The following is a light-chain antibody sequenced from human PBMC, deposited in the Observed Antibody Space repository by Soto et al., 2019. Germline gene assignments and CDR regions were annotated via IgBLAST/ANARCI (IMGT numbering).Light chain of an antibody. CDR1: QRLLHGVGKTY. CDR2: EVS. Sequence: DVVMTLTPLSLSVTPGQPASISCKTSQRLLHGVGKTYLYRYLQRPGQPPQLLIYEVSNRFSGVPDRFSGTGPGTDFTLKISRVEAEDVGVYDCMQSIQLPLTFGGGTKVDIK. V-gene: IGKV2D-29*01. J-gene: IGKJ4*01. CDR3: MQSIQLPLT.